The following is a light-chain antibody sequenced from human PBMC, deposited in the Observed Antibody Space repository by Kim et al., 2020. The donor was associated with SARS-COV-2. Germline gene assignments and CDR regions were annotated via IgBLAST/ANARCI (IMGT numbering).Light chain of an antibody. CDR3: QVWDSSRGPRV. J-gene: IGLJ2*01. V-gene: IGLV3-21*04. CDR2: YDS. CDR1: NFGSKS. Sequence: SYELTQPPSVSVAPGQTARITCGGNNFGSKSVHWYQQKPGQAPVLVIYYDSDRPSGIPERFSGSNSGNTATLTISRVEAGDEADYYCQVWDSSRGPRVFGGGTQLTVL.